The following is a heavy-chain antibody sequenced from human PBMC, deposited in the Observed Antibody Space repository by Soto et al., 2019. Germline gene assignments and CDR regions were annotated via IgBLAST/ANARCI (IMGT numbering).Heavy chain of an antibody. CDR3: AKDLFYSNTWYPFDY. CDR2: ISGSGGST. CDR1: GFTFSSYA. D-gene: IGHD6-13*01. J-gene: IGHJ4*02. Sequence: PGGSLRLSCAASGFTFSSYAMSWVRQAPGKGLEWVSGISGSGGSTHYADSVKGRLTISRDNSKNTLFLQMNSLRAEDTAVYYCAKDLFYSNTWYPFDYWGQGTMVTVYS. V-gene: IGHV3-23*01.